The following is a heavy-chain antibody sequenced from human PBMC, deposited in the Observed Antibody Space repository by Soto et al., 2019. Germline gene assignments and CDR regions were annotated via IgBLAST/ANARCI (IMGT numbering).Heavy chain of an antibody. D-gene: IGHD1-7*01. V-gene: IGHV2-5*02. CDR2: LCCDDDK. Sequence: QITLKESGPTLVKPTQTLTLTCTFSGFSLSTSGVGVGWIRQPPGKALEWLALLCCDDDKRYSPSLKSRLTITKDTSKNQVVLTMTNMDPVETATYYCAHRLYRTGTYDYWGQGTLVTVSS. J-gene: IGHJ4*02. CDR1: GFSLSTSGVG. CDR3: AHRLYRTGTYDY.